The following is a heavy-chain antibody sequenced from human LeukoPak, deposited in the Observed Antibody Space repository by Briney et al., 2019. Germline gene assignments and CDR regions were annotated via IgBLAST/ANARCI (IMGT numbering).Heavy chain of an antibody. D-gene: IGHD7-27*01. CDR3: ARDLQTGLAFDA. CDR1: GFSFSSGT. V-gene: IGHV3-21*06. CDR2: LSGSGRLI. J-gene: IGHJ3*01. Sequence: PGGSLRLSCAAFGFSFSSGTMNWVRQAPGKALEWVSSLSGSGRLIWYAGSVKGRFTISRDNAANSLFLQMNSLRVEDTAVYYCARDLQTGLAFDAWGQGTVVAVSS.